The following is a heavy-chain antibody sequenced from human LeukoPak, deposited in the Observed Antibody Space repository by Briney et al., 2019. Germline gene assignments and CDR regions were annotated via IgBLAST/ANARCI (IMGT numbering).Heavy chain of an antibody. CDR1: GGSISSYY. CDR3: ARGDGGLDHGGNSHYFDY. V-gene: IGHV4-59*01. CDR2: IYYSGST. Sequence: SETLSLTCTVSGGSISSYYWSWIRQPPGKGLEWIGYIYYSGSTNYNPSLKSRVTISVDTSKNQFSLKLSSVTAADTAVYYCARGDGGLDHGGNSHYFDYWGQGTLVTGSS. D-gene: IGHD4-23*01. J-gene: IGHJ4*02.